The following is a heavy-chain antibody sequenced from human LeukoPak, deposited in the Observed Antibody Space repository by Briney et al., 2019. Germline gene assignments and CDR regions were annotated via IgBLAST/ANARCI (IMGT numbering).Heavy chain of an antibody. CDR1: GGSISSGGYY. D-gene: IGHD5-18*01. CDR2: IYTSGNT. J-gene: IGHJ4*02. V-gene: IGHV4-61*02. Sequence: PSQTLSLTCTVSGGSISSGGYYWSWIRQPAGKGLEWIGRIYTSGNTNYNPSLKSRVTISVDTSKNQFSLKLSSVTAADTAVYCAREGGYSYGDAPLHFDYWGQGTLVTVSS. CDR3: AREGGYSYGDAPLHFDY.